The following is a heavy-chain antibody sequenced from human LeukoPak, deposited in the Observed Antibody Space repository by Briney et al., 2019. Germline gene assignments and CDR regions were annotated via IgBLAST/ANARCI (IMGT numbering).Heavy chain of an antibody. V-gene: IGHV3-48*03. D-gene: IGHD2-15*01. CDR1: GFTFSSYE. Sequence: GGSLRLSCAASGFTFSSYEMSWVRQAPGKGLEWVSYISSSGSTIYYADSVKGRFTISRDNAKNSLYLQMNSLRAEDTAVYYCARDLVVVAATPFDYWGQGTLVTVSS. CDR2: ISSSGSTI. J-gene: IGHJ4*02. CDR3: ARDLVVVAATPFDY.